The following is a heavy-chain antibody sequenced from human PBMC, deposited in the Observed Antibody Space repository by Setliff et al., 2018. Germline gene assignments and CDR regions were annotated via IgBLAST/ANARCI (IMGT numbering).Heavy chain of an antibody. V-gene: IGHV4-39*01. J-gene: IGHJ4*02. CDR2: IHYRGTT. CDR1: GASISSGTYY. Sequence: EPLSLTCPVSGASISSGTYYWAWIRQPPGKGLEWIGRIHYRGTTYSNASLASRLTISVDTAKNQFSLKLTSVTAADTAVYYCARTGTYRYFDYWGQGTRVTVSS. CDR3: ARTGTYRYFDY. D-gene: IGHD1-1*01.